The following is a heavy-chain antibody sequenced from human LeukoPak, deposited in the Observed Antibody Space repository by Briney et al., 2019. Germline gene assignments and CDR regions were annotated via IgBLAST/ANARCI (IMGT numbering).Heavy chain of an antibody. D-gene: IGHD2-2*01. Sequence: ASVKVSCKASGYTFTSYAMHWMRQAPGQRLEWMGWINAGNGNTKYSQKFQGRVTITRDTSASTAYMELSSLRSEDTAVYYCARAYCSSTSCPPPSDYWGQGTLVTVSS. J-gene: IGHJ4*02. CDR2: INAGNGNT. V-gene: IGHV1-3*01. CDR3: ARAYCSSTSCPPPSDY. CDR1: GYTFTSYA.